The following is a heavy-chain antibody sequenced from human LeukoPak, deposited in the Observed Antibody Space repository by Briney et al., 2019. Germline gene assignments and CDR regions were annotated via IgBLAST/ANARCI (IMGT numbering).Heavy chain of an antibody. CDR2: FSTSGGST. CDR1: GFTFNIYA. V-gene: IGHV3-23*01. D-gene: IGHD2-2*01. Sequence: GGSLRLSCAASGFTFNIYAMSWVRQAPGKGLEWVSGFSTSGGSTYYADSVKGRFTISRDNSKNTLHLQMNSLRAEDTAVYYCAKDVVPSTRYYYGMDVWGQGTTVTVSS. J-gene: IGHJ6*02. CDR3: AKDVVPSTRYYYGMDV.